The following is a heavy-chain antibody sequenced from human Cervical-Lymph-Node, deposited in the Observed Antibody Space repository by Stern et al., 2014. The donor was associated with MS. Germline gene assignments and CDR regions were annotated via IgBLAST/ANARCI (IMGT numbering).Heavy chain of an antibody. CDR3: ARHQEYQLVGGNFSYGMDV. J-gene: IGHJ6*02. CDR2: INGRGTII. Sequence: QVQLVQSGGGLVKPGGSLRISCAASGFTFSDLYMSWIRQAPGRGLEYVSYINGRGTIIFYADSVKGRFTVSRDNTKNSLFLQMNNLRAEDTAVYYCARHQEYQLVGGNFSYGMDVWGQGTTVTVS. D-gene: IGHD2-2*01. CDR1: GFTFSDLY. V-gene: IGHV3-11*01.